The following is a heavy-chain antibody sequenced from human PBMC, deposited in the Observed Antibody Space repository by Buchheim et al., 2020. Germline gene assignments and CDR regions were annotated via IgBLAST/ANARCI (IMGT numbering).Heavy chain of an antibody. Sequence: QVQLVESGGGVVQPGRSLRLSCAASGFTFNTYAIHWVRQAPGKGLEWVALISFVGSNKYYADSVRGRFTISRDNSKKTLFLQINSLRVDGTAVYYCARGPNYYNKDVWGQGTT. CDR3: ARGPNYYNKDV. CDR1: GFTFNTYA. J-gene: IGHJ6*02. V-gene: IGHV3-30-3*01. CDR2: ISFVGSNK.